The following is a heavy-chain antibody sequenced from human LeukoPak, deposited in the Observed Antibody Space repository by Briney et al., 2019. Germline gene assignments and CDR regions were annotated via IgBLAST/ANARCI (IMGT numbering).Heavy chain of an antibody. CDR1: GFTFSSYS. V-gene: IGHV3-21*01. Sequence: GGSLRLSCAASGFTFSSYSMNWVRQAPGKGLEWVSSISSSSSYIYYADSVKGRFTISRDNAKNSLYLQMHSLRAEDTAVYYCARESFNYMDVWGKGTTVTVSS. CDR2: ISSSSSYI. D-gene: IGHD1-26*01. CDR3: ARESFNYMDV. J-gene: IGHJ6*03.